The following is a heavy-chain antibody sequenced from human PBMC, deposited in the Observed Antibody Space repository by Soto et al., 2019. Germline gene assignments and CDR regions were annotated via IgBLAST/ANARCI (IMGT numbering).Heavy chain of an antibody. CDR1: GGSISSSSYY. CDR3: ARLLAIFGVVIRMDV. V-gene: IGHV4-39*01. J-gene: IGHJ6*02. CDR2: IYSSGST. D-gene: IGHD3-3*01. Sequence: SETLCLTCTVAGGSISSSSYYWGWIRQPPGKGLEWIGTIYSSGSTYYNPSLKSRVTISVDTSKNQFSLKLTSVTAADTAVYYCARLLAIFGVVIRMDVWGQGTTVTVSS.